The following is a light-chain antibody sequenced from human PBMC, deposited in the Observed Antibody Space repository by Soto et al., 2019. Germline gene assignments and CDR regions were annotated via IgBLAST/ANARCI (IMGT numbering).Light chain of an antibody. CDR1: SSNIGKNT. CDR2: TDN. CDR3: AAWDNSLNGHV. Sequence: QSVLAQPPSVSGIPGQRVTISCSGSSSNIGKNTVSWYQQLPGAAPKPLISTDNQRPSGVPDRFSGSKSGTSASLAISGLQSEDEADYYCAAWDNSLNGHVFGNGTKVTVL. J-gene: IGLJ1*01. V-gene: IGLV1-44*01.